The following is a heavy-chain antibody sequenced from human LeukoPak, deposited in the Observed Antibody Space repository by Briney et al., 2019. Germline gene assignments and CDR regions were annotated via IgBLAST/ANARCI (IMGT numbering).Heavy chain of an antibody. CDR3: ATLLWGCGGRGS. Sequence: PSETLSLTCIVSGASMRTYHWSWIRQSPGKGLEWIGQITDSGSGSTSNDPSLKSRVTISVDASKNQFSLKLTSVSAADTAMYYCATLLWGCGGRGSWGQGILVTVSS. V-gene: IGHV4-59*01. J-gene: IGHJ5*02. D-gene: IGHD2-21*01. CDR2: ITDSGSGST. CDR1: GASMRTYH.